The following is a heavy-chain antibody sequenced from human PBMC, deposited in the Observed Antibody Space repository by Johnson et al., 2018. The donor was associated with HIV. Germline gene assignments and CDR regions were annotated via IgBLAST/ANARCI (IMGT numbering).Heavy chain of an antibody. D-gene: IGHD3-10*01. V-gene: IGHV3-30*19. CDR2: ISYDGSNK. Sequence: QVQLMESGGGLVQPGGSLRLSCAASGFTFSSYGMHWVRQAPGKGLEWVAVISYDGSNKYYGDSVKGRFTLSRDNSKNTVYLQMNRLRAEDTAVYYCARDPRGVIVAPSDAFDIWGQGTMVTVSS. CDR1: GFTFSSYG. CDR3: ARDPRGVIVAPSDAFDI. J-gene: IGHJ3*02.